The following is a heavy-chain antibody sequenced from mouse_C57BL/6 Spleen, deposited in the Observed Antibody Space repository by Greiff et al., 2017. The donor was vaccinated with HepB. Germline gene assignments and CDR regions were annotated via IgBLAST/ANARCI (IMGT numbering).Heavy chain of an antibody. CDR3: ARSSYYSNYEDY. CDR2: IHPNSGST. D-gene: IGHD2-5*01. CDR1: GYTFTSYW. V-gene: IGHV1-64*01. J-gene: IGHJ2*01. Sequence: VQLQQPGAELVKPGASVKLSCKASGYTFTSYWMHWVKQRPGQGLEWIGMIHPNSGSTNYNEKFKSKATLTVDKSSSTAYMQLSSLTSEDSAVYYCARSSYYSNYEDYWGQGTTLTVSS.